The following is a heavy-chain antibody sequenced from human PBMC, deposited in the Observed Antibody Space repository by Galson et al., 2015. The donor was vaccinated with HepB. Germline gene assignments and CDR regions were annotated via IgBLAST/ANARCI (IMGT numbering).Heavy chain of an antibody. CDR1: GGCISSGGYY. CDR2: IYYSGST. CDR3: ARSGITIFGVVISDPFRFDY. J-gene: IGHJ4*02. V-gene: IGHV4-31*01. Sequence: TLSLGCTVSGGCISSGGYYESWIRQHPGEGLEWIGYIYYSGSTYYNPSLKSPVTISGDTSKNQFSLKLSSVTAADTAVYYCARSGITIFGVVISDPFRFDYWGQGTLVTVSS. D-gene: IGHD3-3*01.